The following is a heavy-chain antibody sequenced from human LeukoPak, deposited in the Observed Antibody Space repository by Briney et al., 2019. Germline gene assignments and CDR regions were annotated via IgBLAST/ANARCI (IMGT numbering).Heavy chain of an antibody. CDR3: AKDYHYGGNSFFDS. CDR2: ISGSGGST. J-gene: IGHJ4*02. CDR1: GFTFSSYA. D-gene: IGHD4-23*01. Sequence: GGSLRLSCAASGFTFSSYAMSWVRQAPGKGLEWVSTISGSGGSTYYADSVKGRFTISRDNSKNTLYLQMNSLRAEDTAIYYCAKDYHYGGNSFFDSWGQGTLVTLSS. V-gene: IGHV3-23*01.